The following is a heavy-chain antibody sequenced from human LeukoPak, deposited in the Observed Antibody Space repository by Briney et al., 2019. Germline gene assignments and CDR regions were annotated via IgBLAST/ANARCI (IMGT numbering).Heavy chain of an antibody. CDR3: ARGRKGEPRDFDY. J-gene: IGHJ4*02. V-gene: IGHV4-59*01. D-gene: IGHD3-16*01. CDR1: GGSISSFF. CDR2: ISYSGST. Sequence: PSETLSLTCTVSGGSISSFFWSWVRQPPGKGLEWIGYISYSGSTKYNPSLRSRVTISVDMSKNQFSLKLSSVTAADTAVYYCARGRKGEPRDFDYWGQGTLVTVSS.